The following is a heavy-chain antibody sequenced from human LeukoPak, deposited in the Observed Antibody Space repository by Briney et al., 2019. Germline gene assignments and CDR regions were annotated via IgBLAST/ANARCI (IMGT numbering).Heavy chain of an antibody. CDR2: MNPNSGNA. Sequence: ASVKVSCKASGYTFTSYDINWVRQAAGQGLEWMGWMNPNSGNAGYAQKFQGRVTITRNTSISTAYMELSSLRSEDTAVCYCAKGPMIVVVMKSYFDYRGQGTLVTVSS. J-gene: IGHJ4*02. D-gene: IGHD3-22*01. CDR1: GYTFTSYD. CDR3: AKGPMIVVVMKSYFDY. V-gene: IGHV1-8*03.